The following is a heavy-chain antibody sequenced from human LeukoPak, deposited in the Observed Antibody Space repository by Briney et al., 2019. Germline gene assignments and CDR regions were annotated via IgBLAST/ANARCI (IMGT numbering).Heavy chain of an antibody. CDR2: INTDGSST. J-gene: IGHJ3*02. V-gene: IGHV3-74*01. Sequence: GGSLRLSCAASGFSITSYWMHWVRQAPGKGLVWVSRINTDGSSTSYADSVKGRFTISKGNAKNTLYLQMNSLRAEDTAVYYCARVGTTDENAFDIWGQGTMVTVSS. D-gene: IGHD4-17*01. CDR3: ARVGTTDENAFDI. CDR1: GFSITSYW.